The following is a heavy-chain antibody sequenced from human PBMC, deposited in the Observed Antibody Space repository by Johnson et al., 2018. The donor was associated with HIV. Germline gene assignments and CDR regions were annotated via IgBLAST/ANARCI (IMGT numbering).Heavy chain of an antibody. CDR3: ASSWGNAFDI. Sequence: VQLVESGGGLVQPGGSLRLSCAASGFTFRSYDMHWVRQVTGKGLEWVSAIGTAGETNYPGSVKGRFTISRDNSKNTLYLQMNSLRAEDTAVYYCASSWGNAFDIWGQGTMVTVSS. CDR2: IGTAGET. CDR1: GFTFRSYD. J-gene: IGHJ3*02. D-gene: IGHD7-27*01. V-gene: IGHV3-13*01.